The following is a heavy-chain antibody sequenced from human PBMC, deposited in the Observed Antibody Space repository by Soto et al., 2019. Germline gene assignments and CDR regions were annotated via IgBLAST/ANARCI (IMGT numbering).Heavy chain of an antibody. CDR3: AGYCSSTSCYTGTDY. CDR1: GGSISSGGYY. J-gene: IGHJ4*02. CDR2: IYYSGST. Sequence: QVQLQESGPGLVKPSQTLSLTCTVSGGSISSGGYYWSWIRQRPGKGLEWIGYIYYSGSTYYNPSLKIRVTISVDTSKNQFSLKLSSVTAADTAVYYCAGYCSSTSCYTGTDYWGQGTLVTVSS. V-gene: IGHV4-31*03. D-gene: IGHD2-2*02.